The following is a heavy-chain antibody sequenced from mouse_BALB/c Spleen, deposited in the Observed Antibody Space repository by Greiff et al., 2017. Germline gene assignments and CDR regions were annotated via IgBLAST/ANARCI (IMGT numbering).Heavy chain of an antibody. V-gene: IGHV14-3*02. Sequence: EVMLVESGAELVKPGASVKLSCTASGFNIKDTYMHWVKQRPEQGLEWIGRIDPANGNTKYDPKFQGKATITADTSSNTAYLQLSSLTSEDTAVYYCARNGLTGTTWFAYWGQGTLVTVSA. CDR3: ARNGLTGTTWFAY. CDR2: IDPANGNT. D-gene: IGHD4-1*01. J-gene: IGHJ3*01. CDR1: GFNIKDTY.